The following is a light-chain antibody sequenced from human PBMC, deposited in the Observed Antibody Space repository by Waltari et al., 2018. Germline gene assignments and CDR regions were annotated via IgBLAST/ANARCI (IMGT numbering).Light chain of an antibody. Sequence: QSVLTQPASVSGSPGQSITISCTGTSSDVGSYNFVSWYQQHPGKAPKLIIFNVSNRASGVSNRLSGSKPGKTASLSISGLQAEDEGDFYCSSFSSGSTPVVFGGGTMLTVL. J-gene: IGLJ2*01. CDR2: NVS. V-gene: IGLV2-14*03. CDR1: SSDVGSYNF. CDR3: SSFSSGSTPVV.